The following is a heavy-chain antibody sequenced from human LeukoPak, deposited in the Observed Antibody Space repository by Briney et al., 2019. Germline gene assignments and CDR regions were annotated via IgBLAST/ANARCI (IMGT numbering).Heavy chain of an antibody. V-gene: IGHV3-53*01. CDR1: GFTVSSNY. D-gene: IGHD3-3*01. CDR3: ARARRIRFLEGYMDV. J-gene: IGHJ6*03. Sequence: GGSLRLSCAASGFTVSSNYMSWVRQAPGKGLEWVSVIYSGGSTYYADSVKGRFTISRDNSKNTLYLQMNSLRAEDTAVYYCARARRIRFLEGYMDVWGKGTTVTVSS. CDR2: IYSGGST.